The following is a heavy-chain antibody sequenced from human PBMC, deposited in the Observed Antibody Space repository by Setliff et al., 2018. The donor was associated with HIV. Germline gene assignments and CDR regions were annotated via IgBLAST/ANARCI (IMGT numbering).Heavy chain of an antibody. CDR3: VSQYGSGSYLNY. J-gene: IGHJ4*02. V-gene: IGHV4-61*01. CDR1: GGSVSSDSYH. Sequence: SETLSLTCTVSGGSVSSDSYHWTWIRQPPGKGLEWIGHIHYSGHTKSNPSLTSRLIMSIDTSKRQFSLKLTSVTAADTAVYFCVSQYGSGSYLNYWSQGTLVTVSS. CDR2: IHYSGHT. D-gene: IGHD3-10*01.